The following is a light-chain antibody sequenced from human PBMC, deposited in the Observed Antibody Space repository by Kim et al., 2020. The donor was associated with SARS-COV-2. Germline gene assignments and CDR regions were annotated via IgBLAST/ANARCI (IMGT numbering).Light chain of an antibody. CDR2: DAS. CDR3: QQHSDWLT. CDR1: QSVTNY. J-gene: IGKJ4*01. V-gene: IGKV3-11*01. Sequence: DIVLTQSPDTLSLSPGERATLSCRASQSVTNYLAWYQQKPGQAPRLLIYDASSRATGIPARFSGRGSGTDFTLTISSLQPEDSAVYYCQQHSDWLTFGGGTKVEI.